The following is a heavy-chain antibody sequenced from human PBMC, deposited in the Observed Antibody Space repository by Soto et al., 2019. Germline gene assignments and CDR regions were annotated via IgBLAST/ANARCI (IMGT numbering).Heavy chain of an antibody. Sequence: QVQLVQSGAELKKPGASVKVACKASGYKFTTYFIHWVRQAPXQGLEWMGMIHPSGDTGYAQKFRGRVTMTIDTSTTTAYMELRNLTSEDTAVYFSVRGYCTTSPCSGDFQFWGQGTLVTVSS. CDR2: IHPSGDT. V-gene: IGHV1-46*01. D-gene: IGHD2-15*01. CDR3: VRGYCTTSPCSGDFQF. CDR1: GYKFTTYF. J-gene: IGHJ1*01.